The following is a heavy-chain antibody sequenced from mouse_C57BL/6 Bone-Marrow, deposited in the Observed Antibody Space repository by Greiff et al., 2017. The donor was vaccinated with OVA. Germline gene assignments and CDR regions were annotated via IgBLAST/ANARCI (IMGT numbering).Heavy chain of an antibody. V-gene: IGHV4-1*01. J-gene: IGHJ4*01. CDR3: ARDYGSSYAMDY. CDR2: INPDSSTI. CDR1: GIAFSRNW. D-gene: IGHD1-1*01. Sequence: AASGIAFSRNWMSWFRRAPGKGLEWIGEINPDSSTINYAPSLKDKFIISRDNAKNTLYLQMSKVRSEDTALYYCARDYGSSYAMDYWGQGTSVTVSS.